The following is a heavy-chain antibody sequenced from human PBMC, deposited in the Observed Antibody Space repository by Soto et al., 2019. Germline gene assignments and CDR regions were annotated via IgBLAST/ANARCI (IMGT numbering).Heavy chain of an antibody. Sequence: QVQLVQSGAEVKKSGSSVRVSCLTSGATFSSFGISWVRQAPGQGLEWMGGIIPLFAAPNYAQKFQGRVTMTADKSTNTAYMELSSLRSDDTAIYYCASDDCSSTSCFYGMDAWGQGTTVTVSS. CDR2: IIPLFAAP. CDR3: ASDDCSSTSCFYGMDA. CDR1: GATFSSFG. V-gene: IGHV1-69*06. D-gene: IGHD2-2*01. J-gene: IGHJ6*02.